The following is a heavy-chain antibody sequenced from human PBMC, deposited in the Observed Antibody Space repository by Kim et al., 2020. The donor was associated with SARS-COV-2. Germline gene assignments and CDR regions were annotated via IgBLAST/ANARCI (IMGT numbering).Heavy chain of an antibody. CDR3: ARDLGTVPALYFEY. CDR2: IHTSGSI. V-gene: IGHV4-4*07. CDR1: GGSVSTYY. J-gene: IGHJ4*02. Sequence: SETLSLTCTVSGGSVSTYYWSWIRQPAGKGLEWIGRIHTSGSISYNPALKSRVTMSVDTSKNHFSLKLSSVTAADTAVYYCARDLGTVPALYFEYWGQGTLVTVSS. D-gene: IGHD3-16*01.